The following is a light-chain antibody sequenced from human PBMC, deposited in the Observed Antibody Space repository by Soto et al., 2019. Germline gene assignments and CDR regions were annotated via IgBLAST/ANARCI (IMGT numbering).Light chain of an antibody. CDR3: SSYAGSWKV. CDR2: DVS. CDR1: TSDIGAYNY. V-gene: IGLV2-14*01. J-gene: IGLJ3*02. Sequence: QSALTQPASVSGSPGQSITISCTGTTSDIGAYNYVSWYQQHPGKAPKLMIYDVSNRPSGVSNRFSGSKSGNTASLTISGLQAEDEADYYCSSYAGSWKVFGGGTKVTVL.